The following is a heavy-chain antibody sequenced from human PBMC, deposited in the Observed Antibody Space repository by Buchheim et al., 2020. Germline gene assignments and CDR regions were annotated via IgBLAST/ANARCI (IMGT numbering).Heavy chain of an antibody. D-gene: IGHD1-1*01. CDR1: GFTFSNYW. V-gene: IGHV3-74*01. Sequence: EVQLVESGGGLVQPGGSLRLSCAASGFTFSNYWMHWVRQVPGMGLAWVARLYWDGCSTDYADSVKGRFTISRDNATNTLFLQMNSLRAEDTAIYFCARGDDQADCWGQGTL. J-gene: IGHJ4*02. CDR3: ARGDDQADC. CDR2: LYWDGCST.